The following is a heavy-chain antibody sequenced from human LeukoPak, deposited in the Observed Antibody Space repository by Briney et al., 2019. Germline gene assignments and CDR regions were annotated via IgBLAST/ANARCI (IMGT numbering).Heavy chain of an antibody. D-gene: IGHD5-18*01. CDR2: ISSSSSTI. V-gene: IGHV3-48*04. CDR1: GFTFSSYS. CDR3: ARDVNTAMAPGFDY. J-gene: IGHJ4*02. Sequence: GGSLRLSCAASGFTFSSYSMNWVRQAPGKGLEWVSYISSSSSTIYYADSVKGRFTISRDNAKNSLYLQMNSLRAEDTAVYYCARDVNTAMAPGFDYWGQGTLVTVS.